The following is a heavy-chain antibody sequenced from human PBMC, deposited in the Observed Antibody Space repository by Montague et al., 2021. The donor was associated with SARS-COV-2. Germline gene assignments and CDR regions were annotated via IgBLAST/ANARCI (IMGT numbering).Heavy chain of an antibody. V-gene: IGHV3-48*03. CDR2: ISSSGGGSTK. D-gene: IGHD2-21*01. Sequence: SLRLSWAASGFIFSSYEMSWVRQAPGKGLEWISYISSSGGGSTKHYTDSVKGRFTISRDNAKNSLYLQMNSLRVEDTAIYYCARDRDWDDWCGMDVWGQGTTVTVSS. CDR1: GFIFSSYE. CDR3: ARDRDWDDWCGMDV. J-gene: IGHJ6*02.